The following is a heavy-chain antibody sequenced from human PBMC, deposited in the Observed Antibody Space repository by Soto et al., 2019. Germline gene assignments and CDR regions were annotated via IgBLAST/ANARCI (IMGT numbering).Heavy chain of an antibody. CDR3: ARMRPTGWHDYYYYGMDV. CDR2: IYYRGST. D-gene: IGHD6-19*01. Sequence: QVQLQESGPGLVKPSETLSLSCSVSGGSLSDYYWSWIRQPPGKGLEWIGCIYYRGSTYFNPSLKSRVTMSVDTSTNQFPLRLTSVTAADTSIYYCARMRPTGWHDYYYYGMDVWGQGTTVTVSS. CDR1: GGSLSDYY. J-gene: IGHJ6*02. V-gene: IGHV4-59*01.